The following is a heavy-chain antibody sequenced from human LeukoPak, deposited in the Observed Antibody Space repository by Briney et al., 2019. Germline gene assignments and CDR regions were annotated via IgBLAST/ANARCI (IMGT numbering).Heavy chain of an antibody. V-gene: IGHV3-30*03. D-gene: IGHD3-22*01. J-gene: IGHJ4*02. CDR2: ISYDGSNK. CDR3: APETRCYDSSGCPFDY. CDR1: GFTFSSYG. Sequence: GGSLRLSCAASGFTFSSYGMHWVRQAPGKGLEWVAVISYDGSNKYYADSVKGRFTISRDNSKNTLYLQMNSLRAEDTAVYYCAPETRCYDSSGCPFDYWGQGTLVTVSS.